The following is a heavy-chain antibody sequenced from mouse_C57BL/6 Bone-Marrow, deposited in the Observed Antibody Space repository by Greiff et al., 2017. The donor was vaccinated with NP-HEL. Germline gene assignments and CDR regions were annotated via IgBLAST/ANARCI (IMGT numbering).Heavy chain of an antibody. D-gene: IGHD1-1*01. CDR2: INSDGGST. Sequence: EVQLVESGGGLVQPGESLKLSCESNEYEFPSHDMSWVRKTPEKRLELVAAINSDGGSTYYPDTMERRFIISRDNTKKTLYLQMSSLRSEDTALYYCARHGDYYGSSPRYFDVWGTGTTVTVSS. V-gene: IGHV5-2*01. CDR3: ARHGDYYGSSPRYFDV. J-gene: IGHJ1*03. CDR1: EYEFPSHD.